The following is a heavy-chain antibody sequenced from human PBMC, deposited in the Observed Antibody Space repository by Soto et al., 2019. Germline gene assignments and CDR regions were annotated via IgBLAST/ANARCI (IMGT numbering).Heavy chain of an antibody. V-gene: IGHV1-46*01. Sequence: GPSVKVSCKASGYTFTSYYMHWVRQAPGQGLEWMGIINPSGGSTSYAQKFQGRVTMTRDTSTSTVYMELSSLRSEDTAVYYCARVFRSFGQTAMVPLYGMDVWGQGTTVTVSS. CDR1: GYTFTSYY. CDR3: ARVFRSFGQTAMVPLYGMDV. D-gene: IGHD5-18*01. CDR2: INPSGGST. J-gene: IGHJ6*02.